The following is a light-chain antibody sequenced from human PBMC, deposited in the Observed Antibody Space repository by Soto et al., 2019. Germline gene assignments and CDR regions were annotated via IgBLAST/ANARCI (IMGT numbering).Light chain of an antibody. V-gene: IGLV2-23*01. CDR2: EDS. J-gene: IGLJ2*01. CDR3: CSYAGSSVHVV. Sequence: QSVLTQPASMSGSPGQSITISCTGTSSDVGYYNLVSWYQQHPGKAPKLMIYEDSERPSGVSSRFSGSKSGNTASLTISGLQAEDEADYYCCSYAGSSVHVVFGGGTKVTVL. CDR1: SSDVGYYNL.